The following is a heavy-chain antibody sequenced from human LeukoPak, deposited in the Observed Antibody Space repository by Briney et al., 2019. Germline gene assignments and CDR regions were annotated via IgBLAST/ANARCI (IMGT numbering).Heavy chain of an antibody. D-gene: IGHD6-13*01. V-gene: IGHV4-39*02. Sequence: SETLSLTCTVSGGSIRSSYYYWGWIRQPPGKGLEWIGSIYDSESTYYNPSLKSRVTISVDTSKNQFSLKLNSVTAADTAVYYCARDVPIAAAGTRWFDPWGQGTLVTVSS. CDR1: GGSIRSSYYY. CDR2: IYDSEST. J-gene: IGHJ5*02. CDR3: ARDVPIAAAGTRWFDP.